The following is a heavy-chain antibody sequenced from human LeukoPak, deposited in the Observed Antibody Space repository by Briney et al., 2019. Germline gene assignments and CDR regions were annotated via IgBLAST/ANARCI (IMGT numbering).Heavy chain of an antibody. CDR3: ARDGGRYQLLYWKLRSGMDV. J-gene: IGHJ6*02. V-gene: IGHV1-18*01. Sequence: ASVKVSCKAPGYTFTSYGITWVRQAPGQGLEWMGWISGYNGNTNYAQKFQGRVTMTTDTSTSTAYMELRSLRSDDTAVHCCARDGGRYQLLYWKLRSGMDVWGQGTTVTVSS. D-gene: IGHD2-2*02. CDR2: ISGYNGNT. CDR1: GYTFTSYG.